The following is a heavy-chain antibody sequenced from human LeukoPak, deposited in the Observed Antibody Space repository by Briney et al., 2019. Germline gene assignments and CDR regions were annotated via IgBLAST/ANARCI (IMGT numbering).Heavy chain of an antibody. D-gene: IGHD6-13*01. J-gene: IGHJ6*03. CDR3: ARTAAGSYYYYYYYMDV. CDR2: INPNSGGT. Sequence: ASVKVSCKASGGTFSSYAISWVRQAPGQGLEWMGWINPNSGGTNYAQKFQGRVTMTRDTSISTAYMELSRLRSDDTAVYYCARTAAGSYYYYYYYMDVWGKGTTVTVSS. V-gene: IGHV1-2*02. CDR1: GGTFSSYA.